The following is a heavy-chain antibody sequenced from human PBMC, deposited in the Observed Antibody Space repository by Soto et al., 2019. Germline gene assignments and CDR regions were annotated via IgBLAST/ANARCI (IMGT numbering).Heavy chain of an antibody. CDR3: ARDAVAIGYYYYGMDV. Sequence: ASVKVSCKASGYTFTGYYMHWARQAPGQGLEWMGWINPNSGGTNYAQKFQGWVTMTRDTSISTAYMELSRLRSDDTAVYYCARDAVAIGYYYYGMDVWGQGTTVTVSS. D-gene: IGHD2-21*01. J-gene: IGHJ6*02. CDR2: INPNSGGT. V-gene: IGHV1-2*04. CDR1: GYTFTGYY.